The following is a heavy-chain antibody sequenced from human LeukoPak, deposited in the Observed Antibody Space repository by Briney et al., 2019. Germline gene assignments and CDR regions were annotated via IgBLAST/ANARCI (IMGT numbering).Heavy chain of an antibody. CDR2: IYSGGST. CDR1: GFTFSSYW. V-gene: IGHV3-53*01. D-gene: IGHD5-18*01. J-gene: IGHJ4*02. Sequence: PGGSLRLSCAASGFTFSSYWMHWVRQAPGKGLEWVSVIYSGGSTYYADSVKGRFTISRDNSKNTLYLQMNSLRAEDTAVYYCASSYTATSFDYWGQGTLVTVSS. CDR3: ASSYTATSFDY.